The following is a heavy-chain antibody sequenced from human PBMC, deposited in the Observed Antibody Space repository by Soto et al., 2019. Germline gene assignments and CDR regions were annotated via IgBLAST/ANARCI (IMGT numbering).Heavy chain of an antibody. CDR2: IYHSGSA. CDR1: GGSVSSSNW. CDR3: ARVPCVVVSADDAFDI. Sequence: QVQLQESGPGLVKPSGTLSLTCAVSGGSVSSSNWWSWVRQSPGKGLEWMGEIYHSGSAHYNPSLKSRATIYLEKSKNQFSLRLTSVTAADTAVYYCARVPCVVVSADDAFDIWGPGTRVIVSS. J-gene: IGHJ3*02. V-gene: IGHV4-4*02. D-gene: IGHD2-21*02.